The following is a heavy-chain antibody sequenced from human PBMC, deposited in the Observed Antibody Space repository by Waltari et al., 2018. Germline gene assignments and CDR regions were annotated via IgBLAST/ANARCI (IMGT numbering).Heavy chain of an antibody. V-gene: IGHV4-30-4*08. J-gene: IGHJ6*03. CDR3: ARVVKYYDSFGFPSDYMDV. D-gene: IGHD3-22*01. CDR2: IYHSGTT. Sequence: QVQLRESGPGLVKPSQTLSLTCSVSGGSVSSGLHYWSWIRQSPGKGLEGIGYIYHSGTTYYNPSLRGRLTLSVDTSNYQSSLKLTSVTAADTAVYYCARVVKYYDSFGFPSDYMDVWGKGTTVIVSS. CDR1: GGSVSSGLHY.